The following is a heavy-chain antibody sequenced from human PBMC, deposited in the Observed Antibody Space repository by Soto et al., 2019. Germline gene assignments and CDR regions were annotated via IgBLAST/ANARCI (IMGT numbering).Heavy chain of an antibody. V-gene: IGHV1-46*01. Sequence: GASVKVSCTASGYAFANYHMHCVRQAPGQGLEWMGIINPISGTTTYAEKFQGRVTMTRDTSTSTVYMELSSLRSEDTAVYYCARDRVTTVTTVAFDIWGQGTMVTISS. CDR3: ARDRVTTVTTVAFDI. CDR1: GYAFANYH. CDR2: INPISGTT. D-gene: IGHD4-17*01. J-gene: IGHJ3*02.